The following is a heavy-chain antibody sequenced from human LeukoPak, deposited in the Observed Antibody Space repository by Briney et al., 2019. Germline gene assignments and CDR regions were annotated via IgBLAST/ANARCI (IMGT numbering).Heavy chain of an antibody. D-gene: IGHD3-22*01. Sequence: ASVKVSCKASGYTFTGYYMHWVRQAPGQGLEWMGWISAYNGNTNYAQKLQGRVTMTTDTSTSTAYMELRSLRSDDTAVYYCAITYYYDSSGYYGDYWGQGTLVTVSS. V-gene: IGHV1-18*04. CDR1: GYTFTGYY. CDR3: AITYYYDSSGYYGDY. CDR2: ISAYNGNT. J-gene: IGHJ4*02.